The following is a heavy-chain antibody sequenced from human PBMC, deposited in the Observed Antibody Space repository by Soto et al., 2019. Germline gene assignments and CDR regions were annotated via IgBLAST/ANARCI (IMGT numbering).Heavy chain of an antibody. CDR2: IYYSGST. D-gene: IGHD2-15*01. J-gene: IGHJ4*02. V-gene: IGHV4-30-4*01. Sequence: SETLSLTCTVSGGSISSGDYYWSWIRQPPGKGLEWIGYIYYSGSTYYNPSLKSRVTISVDTSKNQFSLKLSSVTAADTAVYYCARVIGYCSGGSCYSGEDWGQGTLVTVSS. CDR1: GGSISSGDYY. CDR3: ARVIGYCSGGSCYSGED.